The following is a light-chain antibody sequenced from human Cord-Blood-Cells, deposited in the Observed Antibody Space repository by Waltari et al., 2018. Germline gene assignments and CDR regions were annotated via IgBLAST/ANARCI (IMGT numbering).Light chain of an antibody. J-gene: IGLJ3*02. CDR3: CSYAGSSTV. CDR1: SLSVGRYDL. CDR2: ELS. Sequence: QSALTQPPSVSGSPRQSITISCPGTSLSVGRYDLASWYQQHPGKAPKLMVYELSKRPSGVSNRFSGSKSGNTASLTISGLQAEDEADYYCCSYAGSSTVFGGGTKLTVL. V-gene: IGLV2-23*02.